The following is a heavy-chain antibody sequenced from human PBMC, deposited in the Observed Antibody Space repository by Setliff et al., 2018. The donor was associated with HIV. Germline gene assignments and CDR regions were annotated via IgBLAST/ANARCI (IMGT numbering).Heavy chain of an antibody. CDR2: IDPKNGRT. CDR3: AAEGNIFDI. Sequence: ASVKVSCKASGYTFTNYNIHWVQQAPGNGLQWMGRIDPKNGRTIYAEKFQGRVTIIADTSIDTTYMELSSLRSEDTAIYYCAAEGNIFDIWGQGTVVTVSS. J-gene: IGHJ3*02. CDR1: GYTFTNYN. V-gene: IGHV1-69-2*01.